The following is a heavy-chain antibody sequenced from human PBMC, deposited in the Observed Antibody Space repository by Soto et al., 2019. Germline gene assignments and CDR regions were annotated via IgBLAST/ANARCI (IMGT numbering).Heavy chain of an antibody. CDR2: IFSNDEK. V-gene: IGHV2-26*01. CDR3: ARGTLTRDYGDFPRYYYYGMDV. J-gene: IGHJ6*02. D-gene: IGHD4-17*01. Sequence: QVTLKESGPVLVKPTETLTLTCTVSGFSLSNARMGVSWIRQPPGKALEWLAHIFSNDEKSYSTSLKSRLTIAKDTSKSQVVLTMTNMDPVDTATYYCARGTLTRDYGDFPRYYYYGMDVWGQGTTVTVSS. CDR1: GFSLSNARMG.